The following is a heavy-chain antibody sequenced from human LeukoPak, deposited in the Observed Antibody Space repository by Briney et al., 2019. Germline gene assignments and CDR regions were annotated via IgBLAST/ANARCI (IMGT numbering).Heavy chain of an antibody. V-gene: IGHV4-59*01. CDR3: ARDSGGIAAA. CDR2: IYYSGST. D-gene: IGHD6-13*01. J-gene: IGHJ5*02. Sequence: PSETLSLTCTVSGGSISSYYWSWIRQPPGKGLEWIGYIYYSGSTNYNPSLKSRVTISVDTSKNQFSLKLSSVTAADTAVYYCARDSGGIAAAWGQGTLVTVSS. CDR1: GGSISSYY.